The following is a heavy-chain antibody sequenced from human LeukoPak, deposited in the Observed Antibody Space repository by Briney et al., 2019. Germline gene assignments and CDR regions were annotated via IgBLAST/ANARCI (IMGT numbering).Heavy chain of an antibody. V-gene: IGHV3-21*01. CDR3: ARDGFDSSGYYSDY. CDR1: GFTFSSYS. J-gene: IGHJ4*02. D-gene: IGHD3-22*01. CDR2: ISSSTSYI. Sequence: AGGSLRLSCAASGFTFSSYSMNWVRQAPGKRLEWVSSISSSTSYIYYADSVKGRFTISRDNAKNSLYLQMNSLRTEDTAVYYCARDGFDSSGYYSDYWGQGTLVTVSS.